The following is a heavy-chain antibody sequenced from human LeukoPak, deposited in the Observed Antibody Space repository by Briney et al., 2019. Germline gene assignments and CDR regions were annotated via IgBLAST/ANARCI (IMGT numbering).Heavy chain of an antibody. J-gene: IGHJ6*03. CDR3: AGDWNYGSGSYSRYYYMDV. CDR1: GYTFTGYY. V-gene: IGHV1-2*02. D-gene: IGHD3-10*01. CDR2: INPNSGGT. Sequence: GASVKVSCKASGYTFTGYYMHWVRQAPGQGLEWMGWINPNSGGTNYAQKFQGRVTMTRDTSISTAYMELSRLRSDDTAVYYCAGDWNYGSGSYSRYYYMDVWGKGTTVTISS.